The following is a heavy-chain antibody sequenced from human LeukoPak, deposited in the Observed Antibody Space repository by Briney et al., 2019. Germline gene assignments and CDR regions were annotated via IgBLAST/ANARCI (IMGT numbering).Heavy chain of an antibody. Sequence: SETLSLTCTVPDGSIRRGDCYWSWIRQHPGKGLEWIGYISYSGITYSNPSLKSRVTKSVGTSKRQFSLRLNSVTPADTAVYYCARDRGLKYGYSFLDSWGQGALVTVSS. CDR2: ISYSGIT. V-gene: IGHV4-31*03. CDR1: DGSIRRGDCY. CDR3: ARDRGLKYGYSFLDS. D-gene: IGHD5-24*01. J-gene: IGHJ4*02.